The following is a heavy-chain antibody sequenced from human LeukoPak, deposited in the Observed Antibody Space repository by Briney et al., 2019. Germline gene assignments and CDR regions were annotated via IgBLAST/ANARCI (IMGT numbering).Heavy chain of an antibody. CDR1: AFTFSSYG. D-gene: IGHD3-22*01. CDR2: ISGSGVST. V-gene: IGHV3-23*01. J-gene: IGHJ4*02. CDR3: AKDLDYYDSSGYYVPTPYFDY. Sequence: GGSLRLSCTDSAFTFSSYGMSWVRQAPGKGLEWVSAISGSGVSTYYADSVKGRFTISRDNSKNTLYLQMNSLRAEDTAVYYCAKDLDYYDSSGYYVPTPYFDYWGQGTLVTVSS.